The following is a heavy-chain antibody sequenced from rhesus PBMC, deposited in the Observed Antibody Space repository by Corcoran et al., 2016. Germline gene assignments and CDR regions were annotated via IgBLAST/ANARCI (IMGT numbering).Heavy chain of an antibody. D-gene: IGHD1-1*01. CDR3: ARDNELAYYFDY. J-gene: IGHJ4*01. V-gene: IGHV4S10*01. CDR2: IDGSSTST. Sequence: QVQLQESGPGVVKPSETLSLTCAVSGGSISDSYRWSWIRQPPGKGLEWIGDIDGSSTSTNYNPSLKSRVTISKDTSKNQFSLKLSSVTAADTAVYYCARDNELAYYFDYWGQGVLVTVSS. CDR1: GGSISDSYR.